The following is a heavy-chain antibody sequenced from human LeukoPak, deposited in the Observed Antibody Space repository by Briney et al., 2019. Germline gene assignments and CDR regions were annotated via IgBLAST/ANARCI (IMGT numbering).Heavy chain of an antibody. CDR3: ASARYYYDSSGPPTSGMDV. Sequence: PGGSLRLSCAASGFTFSSYGMNWVRQAPGKGLEWVSYISGSTNTIYYADSVKGRFTISRDNAKNSLYLQINSLRDEDTAVYYCASARYYYDSSGPPTSGMDVWGQGTTVTVSS. J-gene: IGHJ6*02. CDR1: GFTFSSYG. D-gene: IGHD3-22*01. CDR2: ISGSTNTI. V-gene: IGHV3-48*02.